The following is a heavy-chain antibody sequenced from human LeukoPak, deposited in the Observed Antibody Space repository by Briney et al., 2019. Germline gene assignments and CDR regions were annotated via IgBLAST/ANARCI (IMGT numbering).Heavy chain of an antibody. V-gene: IGHV4-34*01. J-gene: IGHJ6*03. D-gene: IGHD3-3*01. CDR3: ARIRPSTIFGVAPPNYYYYSYMDV. CDR2: INHSGST. CDR1: GGSFSGYY. Sequence: SETLSLTCAVYGGSFSGYYWSWIRQPPGKGLEWIGEINHSGSTNYNPSLKSRVTISVDTSKNQFSLKLSSVTAADTAVYYCARIRPSTIFGVAPPNYYYYSYMDVWGKGTTVTVSS.